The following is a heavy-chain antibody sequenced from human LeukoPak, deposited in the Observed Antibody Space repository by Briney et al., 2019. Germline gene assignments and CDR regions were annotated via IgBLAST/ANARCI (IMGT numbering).Heavy chain of an antibody. V-gene: IGHV3-30*03. Sequence: GGSLRLSCAASGFTFSSYGMHWVRQAPGKGLEWVAVISYDGSNKYYADSVKGRFTISRDNSKNTLYLQMNSLKTEDTAVYYCTTATNYDSRDRYFDYWGQGTLVTVSS. CDR1: GFTFSSYG. CDR2: ISYDGSNK. J-gene: IGHJ4*02. D-gene: IGHD3-22*01. CDR3: TTATNYDSRDRYFDY.